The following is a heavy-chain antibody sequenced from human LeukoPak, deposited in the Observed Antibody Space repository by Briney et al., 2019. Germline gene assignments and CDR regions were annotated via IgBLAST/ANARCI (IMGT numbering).Heavy chain of an antibody. Sequence: SETPSLTCTVSGGSVSSYYWSWIRQPAGKGLEWIGRIYTSGSTNYNPSLKSRVTISVDTSKNQFSLKLSSVTAADTAVYYCARDMGYCSSTSCYGGGYFDYWGQGTLVTVSS. J-gene: IGHJ4*02. CDR3: ARDMGYCSSTSCYGGGYFDY. V-gene: IGHV4-4*07. D-gene: IGHD2-2*01. CDR1: GGSVSSYY. CDR2: IYTSGST.